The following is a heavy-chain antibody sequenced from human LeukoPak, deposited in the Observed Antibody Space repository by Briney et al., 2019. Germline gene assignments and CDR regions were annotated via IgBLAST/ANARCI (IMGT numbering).Heavy chain of an antibody. J-gene: IGHJ5*02. D-gene: IGHD2-2*01. CDR1: GNIFTSYY. Sequence: ASVKVSCKASGNIFTSYYMHWVRQAPGQGLEWMGIINPSGGSTSYAQKFQGRVTMTRDTSTSTVYMELSSLRSEDTAVYYCARGGGCSSTSCYPKSRPYNWFDPWGQGTLVTVSS. CDR3: ARGGGCSSTSCYPKSRPYNWFDP. CDR2: INPSGGST. V-gene: IGHV1-46*01.